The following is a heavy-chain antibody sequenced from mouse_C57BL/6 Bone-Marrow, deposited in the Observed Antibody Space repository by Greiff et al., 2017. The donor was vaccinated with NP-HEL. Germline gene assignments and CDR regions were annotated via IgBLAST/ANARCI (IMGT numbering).Heavy chain of an antibody. J-gene: IGHJ3*01. CDR3: SRTHTTVVDAWFAY. CDR2: ISSGGSYT. D-gene: IGHD1-1*01. V-gene: IGHV5-6*01. CDR1: GFTFSSYG. Sequence: EVQLVESGGELVKPGGSLKLSCAASGFTFSSYGMSWVRQTPDKRLEWVATISSGGSYTYYPDSVKGRFTISRDNAKTTLYMQMSSLKTEDTAVYYCSRTHTTVVDAWFAYWGQGTLVTVSA.